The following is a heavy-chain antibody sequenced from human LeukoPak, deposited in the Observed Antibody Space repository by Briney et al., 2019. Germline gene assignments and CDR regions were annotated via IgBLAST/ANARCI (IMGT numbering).Heavy chain of an antibody. J-gene: IGHJ4*02. Sequence: GGSLRLSCAASGFTFSSYSMNWVRQAPGKGLEWVSSISSSNSYIYYADSVQGRFTISRDNAKNSLYLEMNSLRADDTAAYYCVRVYSGSPDPAYWGQGTLVTVSS. CDR1: GFTFSSYS. CDR2: ISSSNSYI. V-gene: IGHV3-21*01. CDR3: VRVYSGSPDPAY. D-gene: IGHD1-26*01.